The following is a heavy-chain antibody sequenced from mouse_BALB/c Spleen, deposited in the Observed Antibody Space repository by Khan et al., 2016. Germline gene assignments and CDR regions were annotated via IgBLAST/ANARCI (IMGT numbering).Heavy chain of an antibody. CDR3: VRRDYYNNQFAD. CDR1: GFNIKDTY. V-gene: IGHV14-3*02. CDR2: IDPVNGDT. D-gene: IGHD1-1*01. J-gene: IGHJ3*01. Sequence: VQLLQSGAELVKPGASVRLSCLASGFNIKDTYMNWVKQRPEQGLEWIGRIDPVNGDTKYDPNFQGKATITADTSSNTAYLHLSSLTSEDTAVYYCVRRDYYNNQFADWGQGTLVTVSA.